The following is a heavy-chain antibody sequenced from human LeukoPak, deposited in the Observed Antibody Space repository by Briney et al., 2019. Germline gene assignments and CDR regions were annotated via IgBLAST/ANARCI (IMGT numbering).Heavy chain of an antibody. V-gene: IGHV4-59*01. Sequence: SETLSLTCTVSGGSISSYYWSWIRQPPGKGLEWIGYIYYSGSTNYNPSLKSRVTISVDTSKNQFSLKLSSVTAADTAVYYCARLATTRWFDPWGQGTLVIVSS. CDR3: ARLATTRWFDP. J-gene: IGHJ5*02. D-gene: IGHD1-26*01. CDR2: IYYSGST. CDR1: GGSISSYY.